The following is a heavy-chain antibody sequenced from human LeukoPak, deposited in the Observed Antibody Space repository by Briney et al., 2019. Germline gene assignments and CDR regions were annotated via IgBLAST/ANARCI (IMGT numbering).Heavy chain of an antibody. D-gene: IGHD3-16*01. J-gene: IGHJ5*02. CDR3: ARESGWGGYDIGL. CDR2: VCGSGSDT. Sequence: GGSLRLSCAASGFTFHIYAMNWVRQAPGKGLEWVSAVCGSGSDTYYADSVKGRFTISRDNSKNTLHLQMNSLRAEDTAVYYCARESGWGGYDIGLWGQGTLVTVSS. V-gene: IGHV3-23*01. CDR1: GFTFHIYA.